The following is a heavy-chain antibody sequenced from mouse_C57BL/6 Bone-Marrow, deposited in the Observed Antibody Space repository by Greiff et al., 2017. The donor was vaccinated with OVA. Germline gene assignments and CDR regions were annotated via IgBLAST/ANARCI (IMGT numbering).Heavy chain of an antibody. CDR3: ARGGFYYSNYVGWYFDV. Sequence: QVQLQQPGAELVKPGASVKLSCKTSGYTFTSYWMHWVKQRPGQGLEWIGMIHPNSGRTKYNEKFKRKATLTVDKSSSTAYMQRSSLTSEDSAVYYCARGGFYYSNYVGWYFDVWGTGTTVTVSS. J-gene: IGHJ1*03. D-gene: IGHD2-5*01. V-gene: IGHV1-64*01. CDR1: GYTFTSYW. CDR2: IHPNSGRT.